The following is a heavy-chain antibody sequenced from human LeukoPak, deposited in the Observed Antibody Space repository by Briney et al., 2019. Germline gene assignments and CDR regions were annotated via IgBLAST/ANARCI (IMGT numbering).Heavy chain of an antibody. V-gene: IGHV4-61*02. Sequence: PSETLSLTCTVSGDSISSGSYYWSWIRQPAGKGLEWIVRIYTSESTNYNPSLKSRVTISVDTSKNQFSLKLSSVTAADTAVYYCARGWGIMRRRSGWFDPWGQGTLVTVSS. CDR1: GDSISSGSYY. CDR3: ARGWGIMRRRSGWFDP. CDR2: IYTSEST. J-gene: IGHJ5*02. D-gene: IGHD3-16*01.